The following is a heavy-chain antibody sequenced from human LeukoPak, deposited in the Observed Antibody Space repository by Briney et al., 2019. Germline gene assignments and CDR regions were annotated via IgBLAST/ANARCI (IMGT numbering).Heavy chain of an antibody. V-gene: IGHV1-69*05. CDR3: ASGSLGDGYGVGDYYQYMDV. J-gene: IGHJ6*03. Sequence: SVKVSCKASGGTFNSYAVSWVRQAPGQGLEWMGGIMPLFGTANYAQEFQGRVTFTTDESASTAYMEVSSLRSEDTAVYYCASGSLGDGYGVGDYYQYMDVWGKGTTVTVSS. D-gene: IGHD5-24*01. CDR1: GGTFNSYA. CDR2: IMPLFGTA.